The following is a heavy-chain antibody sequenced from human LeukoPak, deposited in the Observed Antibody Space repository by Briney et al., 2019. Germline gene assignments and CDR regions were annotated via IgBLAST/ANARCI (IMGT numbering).Heavy chain of an antibody. J-gene: IGHJ6*03. CDR2: INHSGST. Sequence: KPSETLSLTCAVYGGSFSGYYWSWIRQPPGKGLEWIGEINHSGSTNYNPSLKSRVTISVATSKNQFSLKLSSVTAADTAVYYCAREGCTNGVCYTNYYYYMDVWGKGTTVTVSS. CDR3: AREGCTNGVCYTNYYYYMDV. V-gene: IGHV4-34*01. D-gene: IGHD2-8*01. CDR1: GGSFSGYY.